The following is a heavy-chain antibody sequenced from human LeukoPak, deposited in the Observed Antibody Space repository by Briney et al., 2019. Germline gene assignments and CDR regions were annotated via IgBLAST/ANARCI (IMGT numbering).Heavy chain of an antibody. CDR1: GGSLSSYY. CDR2: IYYSGST. J-gene: IGHJ4*02. CDR3: ARGVAVAPARGYFDY. V-gene: IGHV4-59*01. D-gene: IGHD6-19*01. Sequence: SETLSLTCTVSGGSLSSYYWSWIRLPPRKGLEWIGYIYYSGSTNYNPSLKSRVTISVDTSKNQFSLKLSSVTAADTAVYYCARGVAVAPARGYFDYWGQGTLVTVSS.